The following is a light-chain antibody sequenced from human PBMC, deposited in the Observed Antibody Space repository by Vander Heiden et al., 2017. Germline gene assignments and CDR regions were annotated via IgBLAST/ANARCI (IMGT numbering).Light chain of an antibody. CDR3: QQSYSSPLT. J-gene: IGKJ4*01. CDR1: QSISSY. V-gene: IGKV1-39*01. Sequence: DIQMTQSPSSLSASDGDRVTITCRASQSISSYLNWYQQKPGKAPKLLIYAASSLQSGVPSRFRGSGSGTDFTLTIGNLQPEDFATYYCQQSYSSPLTFGGGTKVEIK. CDR2: AAS.